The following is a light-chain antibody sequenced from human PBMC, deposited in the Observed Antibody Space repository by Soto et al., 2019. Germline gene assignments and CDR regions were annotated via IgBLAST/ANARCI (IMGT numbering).Light chain of an antibody. V-gene: IGKV3-11*01. Sequence: EIVLTLSPATLSLSPGERATLSCRASQSVSSYLAWYQQKPGQAPRLLIYDASNRATGIPARFSGSGSGTDLTLTISSLEPEDFAVYYCQQRRNWPPLTFGGGTKVEIK. CDR3: QQRRNWPPLT. CDR2: DAS. CDR1: QSVSSY. J-gene: IGKJ4*01.